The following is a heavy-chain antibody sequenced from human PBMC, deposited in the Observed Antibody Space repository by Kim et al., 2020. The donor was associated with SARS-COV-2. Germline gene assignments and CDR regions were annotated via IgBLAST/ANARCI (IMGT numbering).Heavy chain of an antibody. CDR2: IYYSGST. D-gene: IGHD3-3*01. CDR3: ARRHYDFRNSNGDWFDV. V-gene: IGHV4-59*08. Sequence: SETLSLTCSVSGGSISPHFWSWIRQPPGKGLEWIANIYYSGSTSYNPALKSRVTISVETSKNQFSLKLNSVTAADTAVYYCARRHYDFRNSNGDWFDVWGQGILVTVSS. J-gene: IGHJ5*02. CDR1: GGSISPHF.